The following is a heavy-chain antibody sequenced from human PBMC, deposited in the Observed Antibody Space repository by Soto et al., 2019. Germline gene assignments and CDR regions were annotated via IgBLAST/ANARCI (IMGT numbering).Heavy chain of an antibody. CDR3: ATLTRLLWFGELPLV. J-gene: IGHJ6*02. V-gene: IGHV3-30*03. D-gene: IGHD3-10*01. CDR1: GFTFSSYG. Sequence: QVQLVESGGGVVQPGRSLRLSCAASGFTFSSYGMHWVRQAPGKGLEWVAVISYDGSNKYYADSVKGRFTISRDNSKNTLYLQMNSLRAEDTAVYYCATLTRLLWFGELPLVWGQGTTVTVSS. CDR2: ISYDGSNK.